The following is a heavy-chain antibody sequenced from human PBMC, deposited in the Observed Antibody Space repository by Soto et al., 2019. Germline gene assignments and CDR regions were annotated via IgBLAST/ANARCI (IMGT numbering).Heavy chain of an antibody. D-gene: IGHD4-17*01. J-gene: IGHJ4*02. V-gene: IGHV2-5*01. CDR1: GFSLSTSGVG. Sequence: EFGPTLVNPTQTLTLTCTFSGFSLSTSGVGVGWIRQPPGKALEWLGLVYWNDDRRFRPSLKSRLTITKDTSKNQVVLTMTNMAPADTATYYCAHRRPTATAISGPSAFDFWGQGTLVTVSS. CDR3: AHRRPTATAISGPSAFDF. CDR2: VYWNDDR.